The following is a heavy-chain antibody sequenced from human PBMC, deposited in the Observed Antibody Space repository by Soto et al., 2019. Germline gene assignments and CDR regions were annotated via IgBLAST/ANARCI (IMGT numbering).Heavy chain of an antibody. V-gene: IGHV5-51*01. D-gene: IGHD6-13*01. J-gene: IGHJ3*02. Sequence: EVQLVQSGAEAKKPGESLKISCKGSGYNFANYWIGWVRQMPGKGLEWMGMIFPGDSDTKNSPSLQDQITMSVDKSDSSAYLQWRSLKASDTAMYYCAAGYTTGLDAFDIWGQGTMVTVSS. CDR1: GYNFANYW. CDR2: IFPGDSDT. CDR3: AAGYTTGLDAFDI.